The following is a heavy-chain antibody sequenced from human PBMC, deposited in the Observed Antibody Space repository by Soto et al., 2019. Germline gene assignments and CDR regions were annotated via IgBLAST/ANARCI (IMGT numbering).Heavy chain of an antibody. CDR3: ARRPSYYYDSSGFDPFDY. CDR1: GGSISSKNYY. J-gene: IGHJ4*02. CDR2: NYYSGTT. V-gene: IGHV4-39*01. D-gene: IGHD3-22*01. Sequence: SETLSLTCSVSGGSISSKNYYWGWIRQPPGKGLEWIGINYYSGTTYYNPSLKSRVIISVDTSKNQSSLKLSSVTAADTAVYYCARRPSYYYDSSGFDPFDYWGQGTLVTVSS.